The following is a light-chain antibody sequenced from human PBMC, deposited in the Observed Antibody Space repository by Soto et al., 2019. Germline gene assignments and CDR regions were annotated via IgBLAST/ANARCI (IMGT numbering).Light chain of an antibody. V-gene: IGKV1-33*01. Sequence: DIQMSQSPSSLSASVGDRVTITCQASQDISNYLNWNQHKPGKPPKLLIYDASNLETGVPSRFSGSKSGTAFTFTITSLQPEDIATYYCQQYDNLPFSFGGGTKVEIK. CDR1: QDISNY. J-gene: IGKJ4*01. CDR2: DAS. CDR3: QQYDNLPFS.